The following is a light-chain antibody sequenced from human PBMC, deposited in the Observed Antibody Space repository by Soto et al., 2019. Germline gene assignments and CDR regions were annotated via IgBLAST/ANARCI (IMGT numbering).Light chain of an antibody. CDR2: GAS. Sequence: EIVLTQSPGTLSLSPGERATLSCRASQSVSSSSYLAWYQQKPGQAPRILIYGASSRATGIPDRFSGSGSATDFTLTISRLEPEDFAVYYCRQYGSSPSYTFGQGTKLEIK. CDR1: QSVSSSSY. CDR3: RQYGSSPSYT. V-gene: IGKV3-20*01. J-gene: IGKJ2*01.